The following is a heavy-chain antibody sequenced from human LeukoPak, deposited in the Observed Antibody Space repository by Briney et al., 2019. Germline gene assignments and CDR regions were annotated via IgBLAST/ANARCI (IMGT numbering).Heavy chain of an antibody. Sequence: ASVKVSCKASGYTFTSYGIIWVRQAPGQGLEWMGWISAYNGNTNYAQKFQGRVTMTTDTSTSTAYMELRSLRSDDTAPYYCARDLPYSSTWESIDYWGQGTLVTVSS. V-gene: IGHV1-18*01. J-gene: IGHJ4*02. CDR3: ARDLPYSSTWESIDY. D-gene: IGHD6-13*01. CDR2: ISAYNGNT. CDR1: GYTFTSYG.